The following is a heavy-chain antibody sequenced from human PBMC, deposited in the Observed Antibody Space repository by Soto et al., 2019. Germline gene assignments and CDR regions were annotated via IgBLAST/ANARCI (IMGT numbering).Heavy chain of an antibody. Sequence: GRSLRLSCAASGFTFSSYEMNWVRQAPGKGLEWVSYISSSGSTIYYADSVKGRFTISRDNAKNSLYLQMNSLRAEDTAVYYCARRLRYFDWAWFDPWGQGTLVTVSS. J-gene: IGHJ5*02. CDR1: GFTFSSYE. D-gene: IGHD3-9*01. CDR3: ARRLRYFDWAWFDP. V-gene: IGHV3-48*03. CDR2: ISSSGSTI.